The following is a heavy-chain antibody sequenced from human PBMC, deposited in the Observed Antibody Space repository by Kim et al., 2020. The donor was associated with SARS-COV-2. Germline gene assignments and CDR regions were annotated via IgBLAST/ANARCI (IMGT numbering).Heavy chain of an antibody. D-gene: IGHD3-10*01. CDR2: IYYSGTT. CDR1: GGSISSGGYY. Sequence: SETLSLTCTVSGGSISSGGYYWSWIRQHPGKGLEWIGYIYYSGTTYYNPSLKSRVTISVDTSKNQFSLKLSSVTAADTAVYYCARGPRVGYGSGSYYNVRGSWFDPWGQGTLVTVSS. J-gene: IGHJ5*02. V-gene: IGHV4-31*03. CDR3: ARGPRVGYGSGSYYNVRGSWFDP.